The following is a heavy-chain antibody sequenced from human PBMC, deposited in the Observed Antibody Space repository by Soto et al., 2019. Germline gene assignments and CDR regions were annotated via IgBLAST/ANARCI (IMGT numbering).Heavy chain of an antibody. V-gene: IGHV1-3*01. CDR2: INAGNGNT. D-gene: IGHD3-22*01. J-gene: IGHJ4*02. CDR1: GYTFTSYD. Sequence: QVQLVQSGAEVKKPGASVRVSCKASGYTFTSYDIHWVRQAPGQRLEWMGWINAGNGNTKYSQKFQGRVTITRDTSASTAYMELSSLRSEDTAVYYCARSSGWYYVDYWGQGTRVTVSS. CDR3: ARSSGWYYVDY.